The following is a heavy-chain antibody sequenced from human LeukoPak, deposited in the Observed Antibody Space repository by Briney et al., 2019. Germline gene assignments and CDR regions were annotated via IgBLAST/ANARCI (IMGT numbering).Heavy chain of an antibody. CDR2: TRNKANSYTT. D-gene: IGHD2-15*01. Sequence: PGGSLRLSCAASGFTFSSYEMHWVRQAPGKGLEWVGRTRNKANSYTTKYAASVEGRFTISRDTSKNLLYLQLNSLKTEDTAVYYCARAGYCGAGTCYSDYYDYWGQGTLVTVSS. CDR3: ARAGYCGAGTCYSDYYDY. V-gene: IGHV3-72*01. J-gene: IGHJ4*02. CDR1: GFTFSSYE.